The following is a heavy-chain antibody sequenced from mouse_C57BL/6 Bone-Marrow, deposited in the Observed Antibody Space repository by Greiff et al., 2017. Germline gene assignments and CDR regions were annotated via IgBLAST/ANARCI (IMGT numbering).Heavy chain of an antibody. CDR3: ASLELRAY. CDR1: GYAFSSSW. Sequence: VKLMESGPELVKPGASVKISCKASGYAFSSSWMNWVKQRPGKGLEWIGRIYPGDGDTNYNGKFKGKATLTADKSSSTAYMQLSSLTSEDSAVYFCASLELRAYWGQGTLVTVSA. V-gene: IGHV1-82*01. J-gene: IGHJ3*01. D-gene: IGHD1-1*01. CDR2: IYPGDGDT.